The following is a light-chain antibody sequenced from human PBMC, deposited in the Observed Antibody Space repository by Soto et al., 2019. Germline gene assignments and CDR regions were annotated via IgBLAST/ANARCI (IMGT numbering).Light chain of an antibody. CDR3: QQLNSHPRT. CDR1: QDISKY. J-gene: IGKJ2*01. V-gene: IGKV1-33*01. CDR2: DAS. Sequence: DIQMTQSPSSLSASVGDRVTITCQASQDISKYLNWYQQKPGKAPKLLIYDASNLETGVPSRFSGSESGTDFTFTISSLQPEDIATYYCQQLNSHPRTFGQGTKLEIK.